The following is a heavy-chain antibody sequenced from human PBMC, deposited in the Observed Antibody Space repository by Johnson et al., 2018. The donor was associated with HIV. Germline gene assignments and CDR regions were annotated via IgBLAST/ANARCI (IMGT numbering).Heavy chain of an antibody. CDR3: ARERVAGTGPTRAFDI. D-gene: IGHD6-19*01. V-gene: IGHV3-30-3*01. CDR1: GVTFSSHA. Sequence: VQLVESGGGVVQPGRSLRLSCAASGVTFSSHAMHWVRQAPGKGLDWVTVISYDGSNKYYADSVKGRFTISRDNSKNTLHLQMNSLRPEDTAVYYCARERVAGTGPTRAFDIWGQGTMVIVSS. CDR2: ISYDGSNK. J-gene: IGHJ3*02.